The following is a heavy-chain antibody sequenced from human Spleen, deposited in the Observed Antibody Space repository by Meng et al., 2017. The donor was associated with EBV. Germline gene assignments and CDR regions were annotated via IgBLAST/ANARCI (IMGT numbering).Heavy chain of an antibody. J-gene: IGHJ4*02. Sequence: QVPVQQWGAGMLKPSETLSLTCAVYGGSFSAYYWSWIRQPPGKGLEWIGEINHSGSTNYNPSLKSRVTISVDTSKNQFSLKLSSVTAADTAVYYCARRPDYYDSSGYPYPIDYWGQGTLVTVSS. D-gene: IGHD3-22*01. CDR3: ARRPDYYDSSGYPYPIDY. CDR2: INHSGST. V-gene: IGHV4-34*01. CDR1: GGSFSAYY.